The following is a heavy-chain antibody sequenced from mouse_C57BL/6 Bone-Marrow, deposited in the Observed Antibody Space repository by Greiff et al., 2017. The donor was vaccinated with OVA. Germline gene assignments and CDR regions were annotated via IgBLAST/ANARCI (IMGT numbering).Heavy chain of an antibody. J-gene: IGHJ3*01. CDR1: GFTFTDYY. D-gene: IGHD1-1*01. V-gene: IGHV7-3*01. CDR2: IRNKANGYTT. Sequence: EVKLVESGGGLVQPGGSLSLSCAASGFTFTDYYMSWVRQPPGKALEWLGFIRNKANGYTTEYSASVKGRFTISRDNSQSILYLQMNALRAEDSATYYCARWDYGSSFAYWGQGTLVTVSA. CDR3: ARWDYGSSFAY.